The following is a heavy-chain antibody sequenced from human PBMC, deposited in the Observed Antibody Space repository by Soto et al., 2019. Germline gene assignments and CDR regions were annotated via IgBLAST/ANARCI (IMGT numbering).Heavy chain of an antibody. CDR3: ATRDCTNNVSHFP. V-gene: IGHV4-4*02. J-gene: IGHJ5*02. CDR2: IHHTGSTT. D-gene: IGHD2-8*01. CDR1: GGSISTNDW. Sequence: QVQLQESGPGLVKPSETLSLTCAVSGGSISTNDWWTWVRQPPGKGLEWIGDIHHTGSTTNYSPSLQSRVTVSIDKSENQFSLRLTSVTAADTAVYYCATRDCTNNVSHFPWGQGTLVTVSS.